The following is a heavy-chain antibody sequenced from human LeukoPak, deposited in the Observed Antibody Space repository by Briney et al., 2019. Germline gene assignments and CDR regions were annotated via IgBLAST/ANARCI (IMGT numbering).Heavy chain of an antibody. CDR2: IYYSGST. CDR1: GGSISSSSYY. J-gene: IGHJ5*02. D-gene: IGHD1-26*01. CDR3: ARDGVGATRWFDP. V-gene: IGHV4-39*07. Sequence: SETLSLTCTVSGGSISSSSYYWGWIRQPPGKGLEWIGSIYYSGSTYYNPPLKSRVTISVDTSKNQFSLKLSSVTAADTAVYYCARDGVGATRWFDPWGQGTLVTVSS.